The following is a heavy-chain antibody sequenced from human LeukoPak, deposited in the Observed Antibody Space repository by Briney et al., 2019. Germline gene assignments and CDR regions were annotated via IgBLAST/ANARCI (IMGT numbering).Heavy chain of an antibody. V-gene: IGHV3-66*01. CDR2: IYSGDST. CDR3: ARYQVRPFDAFDV. CDR1: GFTVSSNY. Sequence: GGSLRLSCAASGFTVSSNYMSWVRQAPGKGLEWVSVIYSGDSTDYADSVRGRFTISRDNSQNMLYLQMNRLRAEDTAVYYCARYQVRPFDAFDVWGQGTMVTVSS. D-gene: IGHD3-10*01. J-gene: IGHJ3*01.